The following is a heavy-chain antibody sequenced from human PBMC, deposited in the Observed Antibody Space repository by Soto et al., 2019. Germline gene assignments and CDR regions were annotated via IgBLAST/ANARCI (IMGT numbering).Heavy chain of an antibody. V-gene: IGHV1-69*01. CDR1: GGTFSSYA. CDR2: IIPMYGPA. CDR3: ARVTSMVRGVIDDWDDP. Sequence: QVPLVQSGAEVKKPGSSVTVSCKASGGTFSSYAIHWVRQAPGQGLEWMGGIIPMYGPAKYAQRFQGRVTITADESTTTVYMELTSLTSKDTAVYYCARVTSMVRGVIDDWDDPWGHGPLVTVSS. D-gene: IGHD3-10*01. J-gene: IGHJ5*02.